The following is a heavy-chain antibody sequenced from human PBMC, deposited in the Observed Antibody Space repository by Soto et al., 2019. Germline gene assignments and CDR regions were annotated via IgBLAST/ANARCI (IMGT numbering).Heavy chain of an antibody. Sequence: SGKVSCKASGFTFTSSAMQWVRQARGQRLEWIGWIVVGSGNTNYAQKFQERVTITRDMSTSTAYMELSSLRSEDTAVYYCAAGALYSSSWYRDVVDPWGQGTLVNVSS. CDR2: IVVGSGNT. D-gene: IGHD6-13*01. V-gene: IGHV1-58*02. CDR1: GFTFTSSA. CDR3: AAGALYSSSWYRDVVDP. J-gene: IGHJ5*02.